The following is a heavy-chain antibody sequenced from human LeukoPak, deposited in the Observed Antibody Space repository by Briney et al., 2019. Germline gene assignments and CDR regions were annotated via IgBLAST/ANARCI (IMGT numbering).Heavy chain of an antibody. CDR1: GFTFSSYG. J-gene: IGHJ4*02. V-gene: IGHV3-30*18. CDR3: AKAALLDLYYFDY. D-gene: IGHD1-26*01. Sequence: GGSLRLSCAASGFTFSSYGMHWVRQAPGKGLEWVAVISYDGSNKYYADSVKGRFTISRDNSKNTLYLQMSSLRAEDTAVYYCAKAALLDLYYFDYWGQGTLVTVSS. CDR2: ISYDGSNK.